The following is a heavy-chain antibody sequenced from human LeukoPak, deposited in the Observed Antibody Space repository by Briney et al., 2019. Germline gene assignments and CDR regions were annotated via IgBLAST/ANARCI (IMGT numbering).Heavy chain of an antibody. J-gene: IGHJ6*03. V-gene: IGHV1-58*02. CDR1: GFSFTGSV. D-gene: IGHD3-10*01. CDR2: IVVGSGNT. CDR3: ARGFGELFLYYYYYMDV. Sequence: SVKVSCKASGFSFTGSVIQWVRQARGQRLEWIGWIVVGSGNTNYAQKFQERVTITRDRSTSTAYMELSRLRSDDTAVYYCARGFGELFLYYYYYMDVWGKGTTVTVSS.